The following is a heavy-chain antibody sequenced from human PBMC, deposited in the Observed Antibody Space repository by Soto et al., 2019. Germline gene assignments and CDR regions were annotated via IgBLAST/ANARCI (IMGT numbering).Heavy chain of an antibody. CDR2: IWYDGSKN. Sequence: PGGSLRLSCAASAFTFSNYGMHWVRQAPGKGLEWVALIWYDGSKNLYAESVKGRFTISRDDSKNTLYLQMNSLRVEDTAVYYCARDIGTGRYILDYWGQGTLVTVSS. D-gene: IGHD3-10*01. CDR1: AFTFSNYG. V-gene: IGHV3-33*01. CDR3: ARDIGTGRYILDY. J-gene: IGHJ4*02.